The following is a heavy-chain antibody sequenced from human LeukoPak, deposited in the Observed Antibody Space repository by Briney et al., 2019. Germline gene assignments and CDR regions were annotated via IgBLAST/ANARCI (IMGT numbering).Heavy chain of an antibody. J-gene: IGHJ4*02. CDR1: GYTFTAYH. V-gene: IGHV1-2*06. CDR3: ARDYCSSTSCLFDY. D-gene: IGHD2-2*01. CDR2: INPNSGDT. Sequence: ASVKVSCKASGYTFTAYHMHWVRQAPGQGLEWMGRINPNSGDTNYAQKFQGRVTMTRDTSISTAYMELSRLRSDDTAVYYCARDYCSSTSCLFDYWGQGTLVSVSS.